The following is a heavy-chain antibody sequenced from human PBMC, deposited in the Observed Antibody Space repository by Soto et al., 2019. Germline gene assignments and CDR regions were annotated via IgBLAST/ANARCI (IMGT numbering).Heavy chain of an antibody. V-gene: IGHV1-46*01. J-gene: IGHJ6*02. CDR3: ARDHVMGGYYYYGMDV. D-gene: IGHD3-16*01. CDR2: INPSGGST. CDR1: GYTFTSYY. Sequence: QVQLVQSGAEVKKPGASVKVSCKASGYTFTSYYMHWVRQAPGQGLEWMGIINPSGGSTSYAQKFKGRVTMTRDTSTSTVYMELSSLRSEDTAVYYCARDHVMGGYYYYGMDVWGQGTTVTVSS.